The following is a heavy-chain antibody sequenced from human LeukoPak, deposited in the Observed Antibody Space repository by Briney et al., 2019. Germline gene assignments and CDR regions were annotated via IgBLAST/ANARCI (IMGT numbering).Heavy chain of an antibody. V-gene: IGHV3-66*01. CDR2: IYSGGGT. CDR1: GFTVSSNY. Sequence: GGSLRLSCAASGFTVSSNYMSWVRQAPGKGLEWVSVIYSGGGTYYADSVKGGFTISRDNSKNTLYLQMNSLRAEDAAVYYCARGAGYCSGASCFGYWGQGTLVTVSS. CDR3: ARGAGYCSGASCFGY. J-gene: IGHJ4*02. D-gene: IGHD2-15*01.